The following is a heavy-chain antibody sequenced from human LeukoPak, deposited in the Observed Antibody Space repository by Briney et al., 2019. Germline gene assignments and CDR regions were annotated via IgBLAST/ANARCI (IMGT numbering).Heavy chain of an antibody. CDR1: GGSISSYY. CDR3: ARGLDYGGNLDY. Sequence: SGTLSLTCAVSGGSISSYYWSWIRQPPGKGLEWIGYIYYSGSTNYNPSLKSRVTISVDTSKNQFSLKLSSVTAADTAVYYCARGLDYGGNLDYWGQGTLVTVSS. V-gene: IGHV4-59*01. CDR2: IYYSGST. D-gene: IGHD4-23*01. J-gene: IGHJ4*02.